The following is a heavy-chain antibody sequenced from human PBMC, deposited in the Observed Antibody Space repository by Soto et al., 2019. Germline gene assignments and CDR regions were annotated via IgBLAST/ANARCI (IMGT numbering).Heavy chain of an antibody. V-gene: IGHV3-33*01. CDR2: IWNDGSQK. Sequence: VQLVESGGGVVQPGRSLRRSCEASGFVYSNYAMHWVRQAPGKGPERVAIIWNDGSQKYYVDSVKGRFTISRDNSKITLNLQMNSLRADDTAMYFCVRGIPSQYSSTWLYWHFDLWGPGTLVTVSS. J-gene: IGHJ2*01. CDR1: GFVYSNYA. D-gene: IGHD6-13*01. CDR3: VRGIPSQYSSTWLYWHFDL.